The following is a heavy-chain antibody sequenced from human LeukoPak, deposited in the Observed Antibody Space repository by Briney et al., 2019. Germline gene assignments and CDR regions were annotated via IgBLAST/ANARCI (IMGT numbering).Heavy chain of an antibody. CDR1: GYTFTGYY. D-gene: IGHD2-8*02. CDR3: AADVLVVSRDAFDI. J-gene: IGHJ3*02. Sequence: ASVKVSCKASGYTFTGYYMHWVRQAPGQGLEWMGWINPNSGGTNYAQKFQGRVTMTRGTSISTAYMELSRLRSDDTAVYYCAADVLVVSRDAFDIWGQGTMVTVSS. CDR2: INPNSGGT. V-gene: IGHV1-2*02.